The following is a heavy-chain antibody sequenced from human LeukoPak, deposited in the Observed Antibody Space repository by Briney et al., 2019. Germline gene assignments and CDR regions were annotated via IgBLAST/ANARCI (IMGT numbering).Heavy chain of an antibody. CDR1: GFTFSSYA. Sequence: SGGSLRLSCAASGFTFSSYAMSWVRQAPGKGLEWVSAISGSGGSTYYADSVKGRFTISRDNSKNTLYLQMNSLRAEDTAVYYCARGGRIVVVAIAGVAFDIWGQGTMVTVSS. CDR3: ARGGRIVVVAIAGVAFDI. CDR2: ISGSGGST. D-gene: IGHD2-2*01. J-gene: IGHJ3*02. V-gene: IGHV3-23*01.